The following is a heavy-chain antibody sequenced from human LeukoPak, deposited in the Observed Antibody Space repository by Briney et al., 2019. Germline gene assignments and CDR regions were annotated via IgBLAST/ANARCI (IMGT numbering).Heavy chain of an antibody. V-gene: IGHV3-30*02. D-gene: IGHD3-22*01. Sequence: GGSLRLSCAASGFTFSNYGMHWVRQAPGKGLEWVAFIRYDGSNKYYADSVKGRFTISRDNSKNTLYLQVNSLRAEDTAVYYCAKVSTYYYDSSGYYFDSWGQGTLVTVSS. CDR2: IRYDGSNK. CDR3: AKVSTYYYDSSGYYFDS. J-gene: IGHJ4*02. CDR1: GFTFSNYG.